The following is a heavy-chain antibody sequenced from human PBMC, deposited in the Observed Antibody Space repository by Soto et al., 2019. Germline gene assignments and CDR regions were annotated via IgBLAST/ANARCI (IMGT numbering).Heavy chain of an antibody. CDR3: TREYGSGKYYKAFDI. Sequence: QVQLVQSATEVKKPGASVQLSCRASGYGFTSHAVHWMRQAPGQSLEWLGWVNTETGGTKYSQQLQGRLTITRDTTANTVYMDLSNLRYAATAIYYCTREYGSGKYYKAFDIWGQGTMVTVSS. V-gene: IGHV1-3*04. D-gene: IGHD3-10*01. CDR2: VNTETGGT. CDR1: GYGFTSHA. J-gene: IGHJ3*02.